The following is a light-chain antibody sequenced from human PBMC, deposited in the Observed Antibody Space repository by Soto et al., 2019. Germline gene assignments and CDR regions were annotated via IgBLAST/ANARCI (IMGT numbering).Light chain of an antibody. CDR2: EVS. CDR1: SSDVGDYNY. J-gene: IGLJ1*01. V-gene: IGLV2-14*01. CDR3: SSYTSGSVYV. Sequence: QSVLTQPAFVSGSPGQSITISCTGTSSDVGDYNYVSWYQQNPGKAPKLMIYEVSNRPSGVSNRFSGSKSGNTASPTISGLQAEDEADYYCSSYTSGSVYVFGTGTKVTVL.